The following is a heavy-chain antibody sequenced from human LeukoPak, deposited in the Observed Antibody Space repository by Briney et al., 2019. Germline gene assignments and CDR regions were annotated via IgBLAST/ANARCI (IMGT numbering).Heavy chain of an antibody. Sequence: PSETLSLTCTVSGGSIRSSYYYWGWIRQPPGKGLEWIGEINHSGSTNYNPSLKSRVTISVDTSKNQFSLKLSSVTAADTAVYYCARVDTAMVSGDCWGQGTLVTVSS. D-gene: IGHD5-18*01. CDR1: GGSIRSSYYY. CDR3: ARVDTAMVSGDC. J-gene: IGHJ4*02. V-gene: IGHV4-39*07. CDR2: INHSGST.